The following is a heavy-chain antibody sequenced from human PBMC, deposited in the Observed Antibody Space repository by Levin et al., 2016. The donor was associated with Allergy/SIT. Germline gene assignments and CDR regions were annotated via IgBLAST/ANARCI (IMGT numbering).Heavy chain of an antibody. J-gene: IGHJ3*02. Sequence: KVSCKGFGYSFPNYWIGWVRQMPGKGLEWMGIIYPGDSDTRYRPSFQGQVTISADKSISTAYLQWSSLKASDTAIYYCARQPPSSTATFDIWGRRDNGHRLF. CDR1: GYSFPNYW. CDR3: ARQPPSSTATFDI. V-gene: IGHV5-51*01. CDR2: IYPGDSDT.